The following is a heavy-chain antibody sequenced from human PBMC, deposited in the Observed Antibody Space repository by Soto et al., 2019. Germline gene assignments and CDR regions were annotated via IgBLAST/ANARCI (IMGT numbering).Heavy chain of an antibody. J-gene: IGHJ3*02. Sequence: EVQLVESGGGLVKPGGSLRLSCAASGFTFSSYSMNWVRQAPGKGLEWVSSISSSSSYIYYADSVKRRFTISRDNAKNSLYLQMNSLRAEDTAVYYCARDYSNIVNAFDIWGQGTMVTVSS. D-gene: IGHD4-4*01. CDR1: GFTFSSYS. CDR2: ISSSSSYI. V-gene: IGHV3-21*01. CDR3: ARDYSNIVNAFDI.